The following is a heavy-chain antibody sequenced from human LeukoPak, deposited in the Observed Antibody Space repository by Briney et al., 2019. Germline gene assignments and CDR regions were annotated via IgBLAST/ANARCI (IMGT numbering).Heavy chain of an antibody. Sequence: PGGSLRLSCAASGFTFSSYSMNWVRQAPGKGLEWVSSISSSSSYIYYADSVKGRFTISRDNSKNTLYLQMNSLRAEDTAVYYCAKDPITGFANWFDPWGQGTLVTVSS. D-gene: IGHD1-14*01. CDR2: ISSSSSYI. CDR3: AKDPITGFANWFDP. J-gene: IGHJ5*02. V-gene: IGHV3-21*04. CDR1: GFTFSSYS.